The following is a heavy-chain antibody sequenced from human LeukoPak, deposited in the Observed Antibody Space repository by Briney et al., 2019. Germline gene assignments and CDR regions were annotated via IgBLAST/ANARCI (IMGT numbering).Heavy chain of an antibody. J-gene: IGHJ6*03. V-gene: IGHV3-21*01. CDR1: GFTFSSYS. CDR3: ARDDFGSNNVVVPAAILTYYYYYYMDV. CDR2: ISSSSSYR. Sequence: GGSLRLSCAASGFTFSSYSMNWVRQAPGKGLQWVSSISSSSSYRYYADSVKGRFTISRDNAKNSLYLQMNSLRAEDTAVYYCARDDFGSNNVVVPAAILTYYYYYYMDVWGKGTTVTVSS. D-gene: IGHD2-2*02.